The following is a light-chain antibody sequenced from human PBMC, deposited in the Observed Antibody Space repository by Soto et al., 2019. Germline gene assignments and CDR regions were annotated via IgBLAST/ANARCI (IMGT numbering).Light chain of an antibody. J-gene: IGKJ2*02. CDR1: QSLLHSNGYNY. Sequence: DIVMTQSPLSLPVTPVEPASISCRSSQSLLHSNGYNYLDWYLQKPVQSPQLLIYFGSNRASGVPDRFSGRGSGTDFTLKISRVEAEDVGVYYCMQALQTRWTFGQGTKLEIK. CDR3: MQALQTRWT. V-gene: IGKV2-28*01. CDR2: FGS.